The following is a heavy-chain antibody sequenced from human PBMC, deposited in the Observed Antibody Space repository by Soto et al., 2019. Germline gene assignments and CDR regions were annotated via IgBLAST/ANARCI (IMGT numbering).Heavy chain of an antibody. CDR3: AKDRGMIVVVTHDY. CDR1: GFTFSSYA. J-gene: IGHJ4*02. V-gene: IGHV3-23*01. D-gene: IGHD3-22*01. Sequence: PGGSLRLSCAASGFTFSSYAMSWVRQAPGKGLEWVSAISGSGGSTYYADSVKGRFTISRDNSKNTLYLQMNSLRAEDRAVYYCAKDRGMIVVVTHDYWGQGTLVTVSS. CDR2: ISGSGGST.